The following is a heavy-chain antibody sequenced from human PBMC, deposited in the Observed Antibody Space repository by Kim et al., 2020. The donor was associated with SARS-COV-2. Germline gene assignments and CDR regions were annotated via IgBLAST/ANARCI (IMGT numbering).Heavy chain of an antibody. D-gene: IGHD3-10*01. Sequence: GGSTSYAQKLRGRVTMTRNPSTSTVYMGLSSLRSEDTAVYYCARGGVNRDWGQGTLVTVSS. J-gene: IGHJ4*02. CDR3: ARGGVNRD. V-gene: IGHV1-46*04. CDR2: GGST.